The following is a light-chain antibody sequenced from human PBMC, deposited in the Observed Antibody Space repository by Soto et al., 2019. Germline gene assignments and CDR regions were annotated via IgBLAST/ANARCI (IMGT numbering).Light chain of an antibody. CDR3: QRLST. CDR2: DAI. J-gene: IGKJ5*01. V-gene: IGKV3-11*01. Sequence: IVLTQSPATLSLSPGERATLSCRASQSIKNNIAWYQKKVGQAPRLLIDDAINSATDIPTRFSGSGSGTDFTLTISSLEPEDFAVYYCQRLSTFGQGTRLEIK. CDR1: QSIKNN.